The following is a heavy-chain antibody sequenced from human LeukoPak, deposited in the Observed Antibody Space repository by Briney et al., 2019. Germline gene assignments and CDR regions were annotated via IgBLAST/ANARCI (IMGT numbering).Heavy chain of an antibody. CDR3: ARNDYGDSRGPFDY. J-gene: IGHJ4*02. Sequence: GESLKISCKASGYTFTTYWIAWVRQLPGKGLEWMGRVYPGDSDTTYSPSFQGQVTISADKSISTAYLQWSSLKASDTAMYYCARNDYGDSRGPFDYWGQGTLVTVSS. D-gene: IGHD4-17*01. CDR2: VYPGDSDT. V-gene: IGHV5-51*01. CDR1: GYTFTTYW.